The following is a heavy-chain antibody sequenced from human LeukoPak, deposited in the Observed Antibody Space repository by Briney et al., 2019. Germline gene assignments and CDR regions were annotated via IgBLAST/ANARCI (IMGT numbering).Heavy chain of an antibody. CDR2: ITGNGNDI. Sequence: GGSLRLSCAASGFTFSPYTMNWVRQVPGRGLEWISSITGNGNDIYYADSVKGRFSISRDNAKNSLSLEMNSLRAEDTAIYYCVREGNCTSSFCYGDWSHPWGQGTLVTVSS. CDR3: VREGNCTSSFCYGDWSHP. CDR1: GFTFSPYT. J-gene: IGHJ5*02. D-gene: IGHD4-17*01. V-gene: IGHV3-21*01.